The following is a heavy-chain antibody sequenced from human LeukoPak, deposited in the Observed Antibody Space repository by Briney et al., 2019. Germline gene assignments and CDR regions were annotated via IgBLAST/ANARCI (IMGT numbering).Heavy chain of an antibody. CDR1: GGSISDSDYH. D-gene: IGHD6-13*01. CDR3: ARERAAAGTEDY. Sequence: NPSETLSLTCTVSGGSISDSDYHWGWIRQPPGKGLEWIGSIYYSGSTYYNPSLKSRVTISIDTSKNQFSLRLSSMTAADTAVYYCARERAAAGTEDYWGQGTLVTVSS. CDR2: IYYSGST. V-gene: IGHV4-39*07. J-gene: IGHJ4*02.